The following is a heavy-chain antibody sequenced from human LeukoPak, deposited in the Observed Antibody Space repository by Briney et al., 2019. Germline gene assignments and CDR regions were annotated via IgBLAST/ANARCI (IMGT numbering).Heavy chain of an antibody. J-gene: IGHJ5*02. Sequence: SETLSLTCAVYGGSFSGYYWSWIRQPPGKGLEWIGEINHSGSTNYNPSLQSRVTISVDTSKNQFSLKLSSVTAADTAVYYCARDYGDYGWFDPWGQGTLVTVSS. CDR1: GGSFSGYY. D-gene: IGHD4-17*01. CDR2: INHSGST. CDR3: ARDYGDYGWFDP. V-gene: IGHV4-34*01.